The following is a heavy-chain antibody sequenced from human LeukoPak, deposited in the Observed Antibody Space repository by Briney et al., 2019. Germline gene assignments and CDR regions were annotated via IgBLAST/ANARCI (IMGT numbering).Heavy chain of an antibody. CDR1: GFIFSSYP. D-gene: IGHD6-19*01. CDR2: ISSSSSYI. V-gene: IGHV3-21*06. CDR3: VRGSYSSGWYWYFDY. Sequence: PGGSLRLSCAASGFIFSSYPMNWVRQAPGKGLEWVASISSSSSYIYYADSVKGRFTISRDDSKSTMTLYLNSLRVDDTAMYYCVRGSYSSGWYWYFDYWGQGTLVTVSS. J-gene: IGHJ4*02.